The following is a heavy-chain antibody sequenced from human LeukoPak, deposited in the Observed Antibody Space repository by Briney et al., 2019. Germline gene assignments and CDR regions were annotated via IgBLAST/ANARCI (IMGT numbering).Heavy chain of an antibody. CDR1: GGTFSSYA. J-gene: IGHJ4*02. V-gene: IGHV1-69*05. CDR2: IIPIFGTA. Sequence: ASVKVSCKASGGTFSSYAISWVRQAPGQGLEWMGGIIPIFGTANYAQKFQGRVTITTDESTSTAYMELSSLRSEDTAVYYCARDLIPQVVPAATGGYWGQGTLVTVSS. CDR3: ARDLIPQVVPAATGGY. D-gene: IGHD2-2*01.